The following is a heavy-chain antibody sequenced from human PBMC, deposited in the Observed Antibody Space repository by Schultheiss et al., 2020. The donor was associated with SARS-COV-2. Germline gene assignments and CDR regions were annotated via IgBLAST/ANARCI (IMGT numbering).Heavy chain of an antibody. CDR2: IIPIFGTA. J-gene: IGHJ6*02. CDR3: ARSATRLASRMDV. Sequence: SVKVSCKASGGTFSSYAISWVRQAPGQGLEWMGGIIPIFGTANYAQKFQGRVTITADESTSTAYMELSSLRSEETAVYYCARSATRLASRMDVWGQGTTVTVSS. D-gene: IGHD4-11*01. CDR1: GGTFSSYA. V-gene: IGHV1-69*13.